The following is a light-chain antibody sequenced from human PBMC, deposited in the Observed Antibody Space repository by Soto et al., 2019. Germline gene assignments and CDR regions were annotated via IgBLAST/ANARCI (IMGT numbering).Light chain of an antibody. CDR1: QGISSY. CDR3: QQLNSYPIT. J-gene: IGKJ5*01. V-gene: IGKV1-9*01. CDR2: AAS. Sequence: DIQLTQSPSFLSTSVGDRVTITCRASQGISSYLAWYQQKPGKAPKLLIYAASTLQSGVPSRFSGSGSGIEFTLTISSLQPEDFATYYCQQLNSYPITFGQGTRLEIK.